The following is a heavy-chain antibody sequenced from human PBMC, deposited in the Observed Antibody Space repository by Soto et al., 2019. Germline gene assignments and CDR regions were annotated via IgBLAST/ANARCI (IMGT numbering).Heavy chain of an antibody. CDR1: GYSFTSYW. CDR3: ASSYDSSGYYWSAFDI. D-gene: IGHD3-22*01. CDR2: IYPGDSDT. J-gene: IGHJ3*02. V-gene: IGHV5-51*01. Sequence: PGESLKISCKGSGYSFTSYWIGWVRQMPGKGLEWMGIIYPGDSDTRYSPSFQGQVTISADKSISTAYLQWSSLKASDTAMYYCASSYDSSGYYWSAFDIWGQGTMVTVSS.